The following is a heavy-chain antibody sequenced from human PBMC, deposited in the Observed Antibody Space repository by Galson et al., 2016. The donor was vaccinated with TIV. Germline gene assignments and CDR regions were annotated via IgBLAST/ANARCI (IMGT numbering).Heavy chain of an antibody. D-gene: IGHD3-10*01. J-gene: IGHJ4*02. CDR2: IIAIFGTT. CDR1: GGIFNRYA. V-gene: IGHV1-69*13. Sequence: SVKVSCKASGGIFNRYAISWVRQAPGQGLEWMGKIIAIFGTTNYAQKFQGRVTITAGESTSTVYMELSSLRSEDTAVYYCARGTDYYGSGSFSYWGQGTLVTVSS. CDR3: ARGTDYYGSGSFSY.